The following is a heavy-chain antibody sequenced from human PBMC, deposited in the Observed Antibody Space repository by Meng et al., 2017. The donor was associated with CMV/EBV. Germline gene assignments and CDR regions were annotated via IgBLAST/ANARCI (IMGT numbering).Heavy chain of an antibody. J-gene: IGHJ4*02. CDR3: AKDRGSWGSGPFDY. CDR2: ISGSGGST. D-gene: IGHD1-26*01. Sequence: GESLKISCAASGFTFSSYAVSWVRQAPGKGLEWVSAISGSGGSTYYADSVKGRFTISRDTSKNTLYLQMNSLRAEDTAVYYCAKDRGSWGSGPFDYWGQGTLVTVSS. V-gene: IGHV3-23*01. CDR1: GFTFSSYA.